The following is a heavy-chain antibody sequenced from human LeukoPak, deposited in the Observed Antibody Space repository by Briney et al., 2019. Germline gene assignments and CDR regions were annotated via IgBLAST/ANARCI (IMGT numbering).Heavy chain of an antibody. Sequence: SETLSLTCAVYGGSFSGYYWSWIRQPPGKGLEWIGEINHSGSTNYNPSLKSRVTISVDTSKNQFSLKLGSVTAADTAVYYCARNYCSGGSCYWFDYWGQGTLVTVSS. CDR2: INHSGST. V-gene: IGHV4-34*01. CDR1: GGSFSGYY. CDR3: ARNYCSGGSCYWFDY. D-gene: IGHD2-15*01. J-gene: IGHJ4*02.